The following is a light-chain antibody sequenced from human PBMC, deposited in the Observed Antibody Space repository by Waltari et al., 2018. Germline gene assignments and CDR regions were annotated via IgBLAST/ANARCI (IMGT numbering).Light chain of an antibody. CDR1: HIRTKT. Sequence: SYVLTQPPSVSVAPGQTARISWGGDHIRTKTVQWDQQKAGQATLVVVFAVSDRPSGIPERFSGSNSGNTATLTITRVEAGDEADYYCQVWENTDDPWVFGGGTKLTVL. CDR3: QVWENTDDPWV. CDR2: AVS. V-gene: IGLV3-21*02. J-gene: IGLJ3*02.